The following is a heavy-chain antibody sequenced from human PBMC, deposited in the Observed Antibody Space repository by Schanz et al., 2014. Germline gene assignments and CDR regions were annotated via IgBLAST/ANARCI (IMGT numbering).Heavy chain of an antibody. Sequence: QVQLVQSGADVKKPGASVKVSCKASGYTFTGYSMHWVRQAPGQGLGWMGRINPNSGGTNYAQKFQGRITMTRDTSISTVYMELTRLTFDDTAIYYCARDSDVSKYNLFDSWGQGTLVTVSS. V-gene: IGHV1-2*06. J-gene: IGHJ5*01. CDR2: INPNSGGT. CDR1: GYTFTGYS. CDR3: ARDSDVSKYNLFDS.